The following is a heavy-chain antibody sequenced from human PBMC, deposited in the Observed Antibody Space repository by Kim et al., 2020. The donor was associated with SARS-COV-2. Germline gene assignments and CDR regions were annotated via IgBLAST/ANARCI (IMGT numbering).Heavy chain of an antibody. CDR1: GGSISSGSYY. Sequence: SETLSLTCTVSGGSISSGSYYWSWIRQPAGKGLEWIGRIYTSGSTNYNPSLKSRVTISVDTSKNQFSLKLSSVTAADTAVYYCARRTMVRGVIIKEYWGQGTLVTVSS. CDR2: IYTSGST. J-gene: IGHJ4*02. D-gene: IGHD3-10*01. V-gene: IGHV4-61*02. CDR3: ARRTMVRGVIIKEY.